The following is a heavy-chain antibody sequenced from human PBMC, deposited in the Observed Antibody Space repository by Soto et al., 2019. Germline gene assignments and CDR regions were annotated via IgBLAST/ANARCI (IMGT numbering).Heavy chain of an antibody. CDR3: TKEYIVGTTWGYFES. CDR2: ISYDGSNE. V-gene: IGHV3-30*18. J-gene: IGHJ4*02. CDR1: GFIFSTYG. D-gene: IGHD1-26*01. Sequence: VQLVESGGGVVQPGGSLRLSCAASGFIFSTYGMHWVRQVPGKGLEWVAHISYDGSNEHYADSVKGRFTVSRDNAKNTLSLQMTSLRSEDTAIYYCTKEYIVGTTWGYFESWSQGTLVTVSS.